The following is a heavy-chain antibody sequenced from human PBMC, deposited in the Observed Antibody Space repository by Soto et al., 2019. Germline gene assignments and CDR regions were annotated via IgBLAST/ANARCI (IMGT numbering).Heavy chain of an antibody. J-gene: IGHJ5*02. V-gene: IGHV1-2*02. CDR3: ARDEGIAAAGLDP. Sequence: GASVKVSCKASGYTFTGYYMHWVRQAPGQGLEWMGWINPNSGGTNYAQKFQGRVTMTRDTSTSTAYMELSRLRSDDTAVYYCARDEGIAAAGLDPWGQGTLVTVSS. D-gene: IGHD6-13*01. CDR1: GYTFTGYY. CDR2: INPNSGGT.